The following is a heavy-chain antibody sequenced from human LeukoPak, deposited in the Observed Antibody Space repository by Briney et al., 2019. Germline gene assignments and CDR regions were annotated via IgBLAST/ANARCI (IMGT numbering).Heavy chain of an antibody. D-gene: IGHD3-22*01. CDR2: ISYDGSNK. Sequence: GGSLRLSCAASGFTFSSYAMHWVRQAPGKGLEWVAVISYDGSNKYYADSVKGRFTISRDNSKNTLYLQMNSLRAEDTAVYYCARTGRYDSSGYAFDIWGQGTMVTVSS. CDR3: ARTGRYDSSGYAFDI. CDR1: GFTFSSYA. V-gene: IGHV3-30*04. J-gene: IGHJ3*02.